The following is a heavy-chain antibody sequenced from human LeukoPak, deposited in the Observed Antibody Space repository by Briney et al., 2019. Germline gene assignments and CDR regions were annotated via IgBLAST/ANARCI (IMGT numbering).Heavy chain of an antibody. Sequence: AASVKVSCKASGGTFGSYAISWVRQAPGQGLEWMGGIIPIFGTANYAQKFQGRVTITTDESTSTAYMELSSLRSEDTAVYYCARDSEAYYYDSSGYHYFNYWGQGTLVTVSS. CDR1: GGTFGSYA. V-gene: IGHV1-69*05. D-gene: IGHD3-22*01. CDR3: ARDSEAYYYDSSGYHYFNY. CDR2: IIPIFGTA. J-gene: IGHJ4*02.